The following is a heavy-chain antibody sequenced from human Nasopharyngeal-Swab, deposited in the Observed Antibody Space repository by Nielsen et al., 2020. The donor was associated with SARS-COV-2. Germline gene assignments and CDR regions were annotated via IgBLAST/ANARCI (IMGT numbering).Heavy chain of an antibody. Sequence: ASVKVSCKASGYTFTSYAMHWVRQAPGQRLEWMGWINAGNGNTKYSQKFQGRVTITRDTSASTAYMELSSLRSEDTAVYYCAREQLRDDAFDIWGQGTMVTVSS. V-gene: IGHV1-3*01. CDR3: AREQLRDDAFDI. CDR1: GYTFTSYA. D-gene: IGHD1-1*01. CDR2: INAGNGNT. J-gene: IGHJ3*02.